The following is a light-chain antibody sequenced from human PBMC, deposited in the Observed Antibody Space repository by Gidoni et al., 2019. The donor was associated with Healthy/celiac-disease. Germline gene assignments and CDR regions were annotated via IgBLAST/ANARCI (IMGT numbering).Light chain of an antibody. CDR2: WAS. Sequence: DSVMTQSQDSLAVSLGERATINCKSSQSVLYSSNNKNYLAWYQQKPGQPPKLLISWASTRESGVPDRFSGSGSGTDFTLTISSLQAEDVAVYYCQQYYSTPHFGQGTKLEIK. CDR3: QQYYSTPH. CDR1: QSVLYSSNNKNY. V-gene: IGKV4-1*01. J-gene: IGKJ2*01.